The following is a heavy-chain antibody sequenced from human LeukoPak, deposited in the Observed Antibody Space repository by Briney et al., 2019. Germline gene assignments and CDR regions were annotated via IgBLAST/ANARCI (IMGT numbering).Heavy chain of an antibody. CDR3: ARDYGDYEFIE. V-gene: IGHV4-59*01. CDR1: GGSISSYY. Sequence: SETLSLTCTVSGGSISSYYWSWIRQPPGKGLEWMGYIHSNGSTNYNPSLKSRITISVDTSKNQFSLKLTSVTAADTAVYYCARDYGDYEFIEWGQGTLVTVSS. CDR2: IHSNGST. D-gene: IGHD4-17*01. J-gene: IGHJ4*02.